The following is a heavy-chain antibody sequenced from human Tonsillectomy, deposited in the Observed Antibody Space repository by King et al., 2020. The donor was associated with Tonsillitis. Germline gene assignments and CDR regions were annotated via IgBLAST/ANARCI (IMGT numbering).Heavy chain of an antibody. J-gene: IGHJ4*02. V-gene: IGHV3-21*01. CDR1: GFTFSSYS. Sequence: VQLVESGGGLVKPGGSLRLSCAASGFTFSSYSMNWVRQAPGKGLEWVSSISSSSSYIYYADSVKGRFTISRDNAKNSLYLQMNSLRAEDKAVYYCARDLPITMNPYSFDYWGQGTLVTVSS. CDR3: ARDLPITMNPYSFDY. CDR2: ISSSSSYI. D-gene: IGHD3-22*01.